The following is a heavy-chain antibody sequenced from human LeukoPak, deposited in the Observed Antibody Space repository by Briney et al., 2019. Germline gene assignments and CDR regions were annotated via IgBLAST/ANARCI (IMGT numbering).Heavy chain of an antibody. CDR2: ISSIDGST. V-gene: IGHV3-23*01. Sequence: GGSLRLSCAASGFTFSSYWMHWVRQGPGKGLEWVSGISSIDGSTYYADSVKGRFTVSRDNSKNTLYLQMNSLRAEDTAVYYCAKVASGSYYNWPFDYWGQGTLVTVSS. J-gene: IGHJ4*02. D-gene: IGHD1-26*01. CDR1: GFTFSSYW. CDR3: AKVASGSYYNWPFDY.